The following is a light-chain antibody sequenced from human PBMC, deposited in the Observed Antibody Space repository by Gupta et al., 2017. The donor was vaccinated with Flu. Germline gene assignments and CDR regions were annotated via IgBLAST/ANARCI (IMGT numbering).Light chain of an antibody. CDR3: QQSYVTPRT. J-gene: IGKJ2*01. V-gene: IGKV1-39*01. CDR2: AAS. CDR1: QNIINL. Sequence: GDRVTITCRASQNIINLLNWYQQKPGKAPQLLIYAASTLHYGVPSRFSGSGSGTNFTLAISSLQPEDFAVYFFQQSYVTPRTFGQRTKL.